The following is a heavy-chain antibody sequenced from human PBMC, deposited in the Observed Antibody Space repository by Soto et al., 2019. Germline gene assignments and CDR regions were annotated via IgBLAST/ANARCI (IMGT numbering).Heavy chain of an antibody. V-gene: IGHV3-21*01. CDR1: GFTFSSYS. Sequence: PGGSLRLSCAASGFTFSSYSMNWVRQAPGKGLEWVSSISSSSSYIYYADSVKGRFTISRDNAKNTLFLQMNSLRAEDTAVYYCVRSALPYAFDVWGRGTMVTVS. CDR3: VRSALPYAFDV. CDR2: ISSSSSYI. D-gene: IGHD2-15*01. J-gene: IGHJ3*01.